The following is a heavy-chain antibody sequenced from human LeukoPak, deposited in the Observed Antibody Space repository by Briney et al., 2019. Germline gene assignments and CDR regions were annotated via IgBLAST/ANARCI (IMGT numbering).Heavy chain of an antibody. CDR3: ASGPYFDWLLSYYYYGMDV. Sequence: GGSLRLSCAASGFTFSSYSMNWVRQAPGKGLEWVSSISSSSSYIYHADSVKGRFTISRDNAKNSLYLQMNSLRAEDTAVYYCASGPYFDWLLSYYYYGMDVWGQGTTVTVSS. CDR1: GFTFSSYS. CDR2: ISSSSSYI. J-gene: IGHJ6*02. D-gene: IGHD3-9*01. V-gene: IGHV3-21*01.